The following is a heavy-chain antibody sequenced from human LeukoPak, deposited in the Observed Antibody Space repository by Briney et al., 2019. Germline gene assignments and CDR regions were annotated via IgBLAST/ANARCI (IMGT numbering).Heavy chain of an antibody. V-gene: IGHV4-59*01. CDR2: IYHSGST. J-gene: IGHJ6*03. CDR1: GGSISSYY. Sequence: PPETLSLTCTVSGGSISSYYWSWIRQPPGKGLEWIGYIYHSGSTNYNPSLKSRVTISVDTSKNQFSLKVSSGTAADTAVYYCARAPYYYYMDVWGKGTTVTVSS. CDR3: ARAPYYYYMDV.